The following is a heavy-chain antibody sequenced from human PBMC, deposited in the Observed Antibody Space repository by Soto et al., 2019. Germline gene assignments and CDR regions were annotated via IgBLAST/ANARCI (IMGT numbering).Heavy chain of an antibody. CDR2: IYFSGTT. J-gene: IGHJ5*02. D-gene: IGHD3-22*01. V-gene: IGHV4-31*03. Sequence: PSETLSLTGTVSGGSISSGDYYWSWIRRHPGKGLEWIGTIYFSGTTYYNPSLKSRVTISVDTSKSQFSLKLSSVTAADMAVYYCARRDRSGFSYWLDTWGQGTLVTVSS. CDR3: ARRDRSGFSYWLDT. CDR1: GGSISSGDYY.